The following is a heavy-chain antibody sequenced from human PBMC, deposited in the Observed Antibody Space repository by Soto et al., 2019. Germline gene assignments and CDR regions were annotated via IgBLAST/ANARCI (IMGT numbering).Heavy chain of an antibody. Sequence: PGEARKISCKGSGYSFTSYWIGWVRQIPGKGLEWMGIIYPGDSDTRYSPSFQGQVTISADKSISTAYLQWSSLKASDTAMYYCAGDTGRELPNRPAVDWGQGTLVTVGS. CDR1: GYSFTSYW. J-gene: IGHJ4*02. D-gene: IGHD1-26*01. CDR3: AGDTGRELPNRPAVD. V-gene: IGHV5-51*01. CDR2: IYPGDSDT.